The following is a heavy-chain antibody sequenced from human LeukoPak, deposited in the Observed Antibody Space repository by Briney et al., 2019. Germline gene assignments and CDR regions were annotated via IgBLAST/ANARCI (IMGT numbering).Heavy chain of an antibody. CDR2: IYHSGST. CDR1: GGSISSYY. D-gene: IGHD3-9*01. J-gene: IGHJ6*02. V-gene: IGHV4-38-2*02. Sequence: SETLSLTCTVSGGSISSYYWGWIRQPPGKGLEWIGSIYHSGSTYYNPSLKSRVTISVDTSKNQFSLKLSSVTAADTAVYYCARASHRSHDTIYGMDVWGQGTTVIVSS. CDR3: ARASHRSHDTIYGMDV.